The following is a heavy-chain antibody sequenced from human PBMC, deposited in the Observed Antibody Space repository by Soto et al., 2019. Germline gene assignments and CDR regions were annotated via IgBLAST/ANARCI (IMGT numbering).Heavy chain of an antibody. CDR3: ARGGAMGDIVVVPAAMVWFDP. CDR1: GGSFSGYY. Sequence: QVQLQQWGAGLLKPEETLSLTCAVYGGSFSGYYWSWIRQPPGKGLEWIGEINHSGSTNYNPSLKSRVTISVDTSKNQFSLKLSSVTAADTAVYYCARGGAMGDIVVVPAAMVWFDPWGQGTLVTVSS. V-gene: IGHV4-34*01. CDR2: INHSGST. J-gene: IGHJ5*02. D-gene: IGHD2-2*01.